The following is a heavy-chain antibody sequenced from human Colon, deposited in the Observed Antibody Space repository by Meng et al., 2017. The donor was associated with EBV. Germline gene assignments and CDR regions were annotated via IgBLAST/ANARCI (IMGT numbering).Heavy chain of an antibody. V-gene: IGHV4-31*03. J-gene: IGHJ4*02. CDR3: ARVSSGWGYFDY. CDR1: GGSASSGGYY. CDR2: IYYSGST. Sequence: QAELHEPGPGLVNPSQPLSLTCTVSGGSASSGGYYWTGIRQHPGKGLEWFGNIYYSGSTFYNPSLKRRVIISIDTSKNQFSLNLRSVTAADTAVYYCARVSSGWGYFDYWGQGTLVSVSS. D-gene: IGHD6-19*01.